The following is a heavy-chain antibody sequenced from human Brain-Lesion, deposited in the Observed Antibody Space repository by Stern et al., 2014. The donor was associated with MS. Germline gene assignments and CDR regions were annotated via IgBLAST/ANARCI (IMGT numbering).Heavy chain of an antibody. CDR1: GFTFSNYW. Sequence: EAQLVESGGGFVQPGGSLRLSCAASGFTFSNYWMHWVRQAPGKGLVWVSRVNNDGRRTSYADSVKGRFTMSRDNAKNTLYLQMNSLRVEDTAIYYCARGERWFDSWGQGTLVTVSS. V-gene: IGHV3-74*02. D-gene: IGHD3-10*01. J-gene: IGHJ5*01. CDR2: VNNDGRRT. CDR3: ARGERWFDS.